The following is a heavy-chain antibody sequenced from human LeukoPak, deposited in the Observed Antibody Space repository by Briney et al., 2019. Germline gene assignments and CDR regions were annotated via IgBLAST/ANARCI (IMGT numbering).Heavy chain of an antibody. CDR1: GGTFSSYA. CDR2: ISGYNGDT. CDR3: ARSPHEGGIVPAAKDC. V-gene: IGHV1-18*01. Sequence: ASVKVSCKASGGTFSSYAISWVRQAPGQGLEWMGWISGYNGDTNYAQKLQDRVTMTTDTSTSTAYMELRSLRSDDTAVYYCARSPHEGGIVPAAKDCWGQGTLVSVSS. D-gene: IGHD2-2*01. J-gene: IGHJ4*02.